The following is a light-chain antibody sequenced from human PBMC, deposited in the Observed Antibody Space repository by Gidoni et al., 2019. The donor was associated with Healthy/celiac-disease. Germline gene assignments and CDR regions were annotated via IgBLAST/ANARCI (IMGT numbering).Light chain of an antibody. J-gene: IGKJ2*01. CDR1: QSISSY. CDR2: AAS. V-gene: IGKV1-39*01. CDR3: QQSYSTPRT. Sequence: DSQMTKSPSSLSASVGDGVTSTCRASQSISSYLNWYQQKPGKAPKLLIYAASSLQSGVPSRFSGSGSGTDFTLTISSLQPEDFATYYCQQSYSTPRTFGQGTKLEIK.